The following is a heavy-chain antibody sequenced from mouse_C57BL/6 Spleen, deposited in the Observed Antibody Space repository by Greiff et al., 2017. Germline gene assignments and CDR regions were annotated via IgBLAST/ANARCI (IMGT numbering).Heavy chain of an antibody. CDR3: ARQAGGSYYSNYLDY. Sequence: QVQLQQPGAELVKPGASVKMSCKASGYTFTSYWITWVKQRPGQGLEWIGDIYPGSGSTNYNEKFKSKATLTVDPSSSTAYMQLSSLTSEDSAVYYCARQAGGSYYSNYLDYWGQGTTLTVSS. V-gene: IGHV1-55*01. J-gene: IGHJ2*01. D-gene: IGHD2-5*01. CDR1: GYTFTSYW. CDR2: IYPGSGST.